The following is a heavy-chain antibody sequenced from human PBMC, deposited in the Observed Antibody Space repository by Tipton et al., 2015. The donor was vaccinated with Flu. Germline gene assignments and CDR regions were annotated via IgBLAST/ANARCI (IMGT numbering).Heavy chain of an antibody. CDR2: IYPGDSDT. J-gene: IGHJ6*02. CDR1: GYSFTSYW. D-gene: IGHD3-22*01. Sequence: QLVQSGAEVKKPGESLKISCKGSGYSFTSYWIGWVRQMPGKGLEWMGIIYPGDSDTRYSPSFQGQVTISADKSISTAYLQWSSLKASDPAMYYCARHGVGDSSGYPFFGMDVWGQGPTVPVSS. V-gene: IGHV5-51*01. CDR3: ARHGVGDSSGYPFFGMDV.